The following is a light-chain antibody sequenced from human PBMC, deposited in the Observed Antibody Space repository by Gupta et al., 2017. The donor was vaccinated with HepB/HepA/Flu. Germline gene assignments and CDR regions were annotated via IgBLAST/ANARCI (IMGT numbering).Light chain of an antibody. CDR3: QQRSHWCS. J-gene: IGKJ2*04. CDR2: DAS. Sequence: XVLTQXXAXLSXSPGERATLSCRASQIVNVYLNWYQQRPGQPPRLLIYDASNRATGIPARFSGSGSGTDFTLTISSLAPEDSAVYYCQQRSHWCSFGQGTKLEIK. CDR1: QIVNVY. V-gene: IGKV3-11*01.